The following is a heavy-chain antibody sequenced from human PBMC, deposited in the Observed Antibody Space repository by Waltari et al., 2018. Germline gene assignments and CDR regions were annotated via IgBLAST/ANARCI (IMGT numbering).Heavy chain of an antibody. CDR1: NGSITSNHYH. J-gene: IGHJ6*02. Sequence: QLRLQESGPRLVRPPEILSLTCSVSNGSITSNHYHWGWIGQSPGTPLAWVGSISYSGRTYYNPSLKSRLTLSRDTSKNHFTLNLRSVTAADAAVYYCASSSCRYSCGLGVWGQGTTVSVSS. V-gene: IGHV4-39*01. CDR3: ASSSCRYSCGLGV. CDR2: ISYSGRT.